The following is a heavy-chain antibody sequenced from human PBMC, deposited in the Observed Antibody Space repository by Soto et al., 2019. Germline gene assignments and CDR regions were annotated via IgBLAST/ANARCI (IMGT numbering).Heavy chain of an antibody. D-gene: IGHD6-13*01. CDR1: GFTFDDYG. V-gene: IGHV3-20*04. J-gene: IGHJ5*02. CDR3: ARDSSPPYSSSWYNWFDP. CDR2: INWNGGST. Sequence: GGSLRLSCAASGFTFDDYGMSWVRQAPGKGLEWVSGINWNGGSTGYADSVKGRFTISRDNAKNSLYLQMNSLRAEDTALYYCARDSSPPYSSSWYNWFDPWGQGTLVTVSS.